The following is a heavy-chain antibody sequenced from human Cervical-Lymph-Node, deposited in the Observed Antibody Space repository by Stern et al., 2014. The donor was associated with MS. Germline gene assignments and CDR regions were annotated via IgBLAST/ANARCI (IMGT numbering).Heavy chain of an antibody. CDR2: IIPILDTT. D-gene: IGHD2-15*01. V-gene: IGHV1-69*11. Sequence: QVQLVQSGAEVKKPGSSVKVSCKSHGDTFSTHATSWVRQAPGQGLERMGRIIPILDTTDYAQKFQGRLTIDADESTNTAYMELRSLTPDDTAVYYCAREKSDCSGGSCFSSLDYWGQGTLVIVSS. J-gene: IGHJ4*02. CDR1: GDTFSTHA. CDR3: AREKSDCSGGSCFSSLDY.